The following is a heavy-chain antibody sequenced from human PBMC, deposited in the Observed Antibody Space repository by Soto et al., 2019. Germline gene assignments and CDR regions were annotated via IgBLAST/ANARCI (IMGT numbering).Heavy chain of an antibody. CDR1: GFTFSSYA. D-gene: IGHD3-22*01. V-gene: IGHV3-23*01. J-gene: IGHJ4*02. CDR3: ARDLEAYMIVVDIFDY. Sequence: EVQLLESGGGLVQPGGSLRLSCAASGFTFSSYAMSWVRQAPGKGLEWVSAISGSGGSTYYADSVKGRFTISRDNAKNSLYLQMNSLRAEDTAVYYCARDLEAYMIVVDIFDYWGQGTLVTVSS. CDR2: ISGSGGST.